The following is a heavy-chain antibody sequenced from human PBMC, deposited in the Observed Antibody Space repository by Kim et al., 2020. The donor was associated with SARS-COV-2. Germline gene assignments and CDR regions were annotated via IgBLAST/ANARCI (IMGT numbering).Heavy chain of an antibody. CDR2: ST. CDR3: ARGKPFLIY. J-gene: IGHJ4*02. Sequence: STYYNPSLKSRVTISVDTSKNQFSLKLSSVTAADTAVYYCARGKPFLIYWGQGTLVTVSS. V-gene: IGHV4-31*02.